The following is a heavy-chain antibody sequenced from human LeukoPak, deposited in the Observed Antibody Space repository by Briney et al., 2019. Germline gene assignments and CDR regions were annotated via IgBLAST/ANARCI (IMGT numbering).Heavy chain of an antibody. CDR3: ARDSGGYFDY. D-gene: IGHD3-10*01. CDR2: ISAYNGNT. CDR1: GFTFTSYG. J-gene: IGHJ4*02. Sequence: ASVKVSCKASGFTFTSYGISWMRQAPGQGLEWMGRISAYNGNTNYAQKLQGRVTMTTDTSTGTAYMELRSLRSDDTAVYYCARDSGGYFDYWGQGTLVTVSS. V-gene: IGHV1-18*01.